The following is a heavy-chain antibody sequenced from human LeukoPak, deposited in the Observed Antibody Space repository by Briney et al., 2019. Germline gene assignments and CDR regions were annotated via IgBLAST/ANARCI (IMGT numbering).Heavy chain of an antibody. D-gene: IGHD3-16*01. CDR1: GGSISSSSYY. CDR3: ARLTPRLVDY. Sequence: SETLSLTCTVSGGSISSSSYYWGWIRQPPGKGLEWIGSIYYSGTTYYNPSLKSRVTISVDTSKNQFSLKLSSVTAADTAVYYCARLTPRLVDYWGQGTLVTVSS. J-gene: IGHJ4*02. V-gene: IGHV4-39*07. CDR2: IYYSGTT.